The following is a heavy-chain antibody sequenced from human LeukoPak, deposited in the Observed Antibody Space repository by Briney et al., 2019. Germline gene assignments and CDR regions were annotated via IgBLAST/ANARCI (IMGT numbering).Heavy chain of an antibody. D-gene: IGHD3-10*01. V-gene: IGHV4-59*08. Sequence: PSETLSLTCTVSGGSISSYYWSWIRQPPGKGLEWIGYIYYSGSTNYNPSLKSRVTISVDTSKNQFSLKLSSVTAADTAVYYCARWVPGGNNWSDPWGQGTLVTVSS. CDR3: ARWVPGGNNWSDP. CDR1: GGSISSYY. CDR2: IYYSGST. J-gene: IGHJ5*02.